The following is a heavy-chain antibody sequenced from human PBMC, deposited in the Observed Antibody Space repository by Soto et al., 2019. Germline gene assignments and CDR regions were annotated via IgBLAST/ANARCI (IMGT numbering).Heavy chain of an antibody. J-gene: IGHJ6*01. D-gene: IGHD3-10*01. CDR1: GYTLSDYF. V-gene: IGHV1-46*01. CDR2: INPRGGST. CDR3: ARGSGSFVYGMDV. Sequence: QVQLVQSGAEVKKPGASVKVSCIASGYTLSDYFMHWVRQAPGQGLEWMGTINPRGGSTRYAQNFQDRVTMTSDTSTSAVYMELSSLRSDDTAVFYCARGSGSFVYGMDVLGQGTTVTVSS.